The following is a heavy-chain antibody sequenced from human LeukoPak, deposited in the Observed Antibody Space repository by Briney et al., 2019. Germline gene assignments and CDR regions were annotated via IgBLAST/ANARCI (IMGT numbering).Heavy chain of an antibody. V-gene: IGHV3-30*18. CDR1: GFTFSSYG. D-gene: IGHD3-22*01. CDR3: AKARTLYHYDSSGYPAH. J-gene: IGHJ4*02. CDR2: ISYDGSNK. Sequence: PGGSLRLSCAASGFTFSSYGMHWVRQAPGKGLEWVAVISYDGSNKYYADSVKGRFTISRDNSKNTLYLQMNSLRAEDTAVYYCAKARTLYHYDSSGYPAHWGQGTLVTVSS.